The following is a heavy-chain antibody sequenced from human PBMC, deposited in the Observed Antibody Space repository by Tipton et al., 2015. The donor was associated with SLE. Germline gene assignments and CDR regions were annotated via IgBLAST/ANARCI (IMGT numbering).Heavy chain of an antibody. CDR2: IYYSGST. D-gene: IGHD1-26*01. CDR3: ARLPSRLGGWELLTFDY. Sequence: TLSLTCAVSGYSISSGYYWGWIRQPPGKGLEWIGSIYYSGSTYYNPSLKSRVTISVDTSKNQFSLKLSSVTAADTAVYYCARLPSRLGGWELLTFDYWGQGALVTVSS. V-gene: IGHV4-38-2*01. CDR1: GYSISSGYY. J-gene: IGHJ4*02.